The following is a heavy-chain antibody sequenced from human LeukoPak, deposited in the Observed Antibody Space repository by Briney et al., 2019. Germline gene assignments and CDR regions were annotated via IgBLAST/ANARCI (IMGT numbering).Heavy chain of an antibody. CDR3: ARAIDFYDSSGYQAYFAY. CDR1: GFTFRSYW. V-gene: IGHV3-74*03. Sequence: PGGSLRLSCAVSGFTFRSYWMHWVRQAPGKGLVWVSSIKSDGSSTTYADSVKGRFTISRDNARNALYLQMNSLGVDDTAVYYCARAIDFYDSSGYQAYFAYWGQGTPVTVSS. D-gene: IGHD3-22*01. J-gene: IGHJ4*02. CDR2: IKSDGSST.